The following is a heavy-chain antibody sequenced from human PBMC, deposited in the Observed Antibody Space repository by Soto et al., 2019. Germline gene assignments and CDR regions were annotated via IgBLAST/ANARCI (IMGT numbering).Heavy chain of an antibody. CDR2: IYSGGST. CDR1: GFTVSSNY. V-gene: IGHV3-66*01. D-gene: IGHD2-15*01. CDR3: ARGYCSGGSCYSYYYYGMDV. J-gene: IGHJ6*02. Sequence: PGGSLRLSCAASGFTVSSNYMSWVRQAPGKGLEWVSVIYSGGSTYYADSVKGRFTISRDNSKNTLYLQMNSLRAEDTAVYYCARGYCSGGSCYSYYYYGMDVRGQGTTVTVSS.